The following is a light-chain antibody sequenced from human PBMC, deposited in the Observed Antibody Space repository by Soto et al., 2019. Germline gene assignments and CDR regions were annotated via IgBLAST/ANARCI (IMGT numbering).Light chain of an antibody. Sequence: DIQMTQSPSSLSASGRDRVTITCQASQNINNYLNWYQQKPGQAPRLLIYDASNLETGVPSRFSGSGFGTHFTVTISSLQPEDVATYYWQQDDTLPLTFGGGTRGE. CDR3: QQDDTLPLT. CDR2: DAS. J-gene: IGKJ4*01. CDR1: QNINNY. V-gene: IGKV1-33*01.